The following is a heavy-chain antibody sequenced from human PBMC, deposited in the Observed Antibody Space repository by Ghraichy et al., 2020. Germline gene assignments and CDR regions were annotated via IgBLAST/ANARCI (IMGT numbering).Heavy chain of an antibody. CDR1: GYSFTNYW. J-gene: IGHJ3*02. Sequence: GESLNISCKGSGYSFTNYWIAWVRQMPGKGLEWMGIINPGDSDTRYSPRYSPSFQGHVTISADTSINTAFLQWSSLTTSDTALYYCSRRWLAGGVSGGVFDIWGQATMVTVSS. CDR2: INPGDSDTRYSP. D-gene: IGHD2-15*01. CDR3: SRRWLAGGVSGGVFDI. V-gene: IGHV5-51*01.